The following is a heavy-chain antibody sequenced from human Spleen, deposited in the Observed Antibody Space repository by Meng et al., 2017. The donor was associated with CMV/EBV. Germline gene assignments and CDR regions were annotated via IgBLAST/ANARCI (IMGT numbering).Heavy chain of an antibody. V-gene: IGHV3-7*01. J-gene: IGHJ5*02. CDR3: ASTLYSSRRWFDP. D-gene: IGHD6-13*01. Sequence: GESLKISCAASGFTFSSFWMSWVRQAPGKGPEWVANIKQDGSEKYYVDSVKGRFTISRDNAKNSLYLQMNSLRAEDTAVYYCASTLYSSRRWFDPWGQGTLVTVSS. CDR1: GFTFSSFW. CDR2: IKQDGSEK.